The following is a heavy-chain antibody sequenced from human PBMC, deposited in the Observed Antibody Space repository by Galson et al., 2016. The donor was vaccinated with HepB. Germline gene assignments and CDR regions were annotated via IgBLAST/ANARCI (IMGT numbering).Heavy chain of an antibody. J-gene: IGHJ6*04. CDR3: VKGRTAPAV. V-gene: IGHV3-23*01. CDR2: ISRSGDST. Sequence: SLRLSCAASGFTFRNYGMTWVRQAPGKGLEVVSSISRSGDSTDYADSVKGRFTISRDNSKNTLSLQMNSLTADDTAIYYCVKGRTAPAVWGKGTMVTVSS. CDR1: GFTFRNYG.